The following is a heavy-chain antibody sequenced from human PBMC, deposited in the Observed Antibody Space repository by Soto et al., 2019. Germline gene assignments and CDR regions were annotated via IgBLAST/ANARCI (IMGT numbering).Heavy chain of an antibody. Sequence: WGSLRLSCASSGFTFSSYWMHWVRQAPGKGLVWVSHINSDGSSTSYADSVKGRFTISRDNAKNTLYLQINSLRAEDTAVYYCARANSRYCSGGSCYANYYYYYMDVWGKGTTVTVSS. J-gene: IGHJ6*03. CDR1: GFTFSSYW. CDR3: ARANSRYCSGGSCYANYYYYYMDV. CDR2: INSDGSST. V-gene: IGHV3-74*01. D-gene: IGHD2-15*01.